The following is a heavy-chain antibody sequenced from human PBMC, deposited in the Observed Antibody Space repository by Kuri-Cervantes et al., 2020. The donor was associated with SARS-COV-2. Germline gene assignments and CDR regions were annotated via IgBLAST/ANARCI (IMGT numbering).Heavy chain of an antibody. Sequence: SVKVSCKATVGTFSSYPISSVRQAPGQGVEWMGGIIPIFGTANYAQKSQGRVTITADEFTSTAYMELSSLRSEDRAVYYCARDDRRVATRRAYYYYYMDVWGKGTTVTVSS. J-gene: IGHJ6*03. D-gene: IGHD5-12*01. V-gene: IGHV1-69*13. CDR2: IIPIFGTA. CDR3: ARDDRRVATRRAYYYYYMDV. CDR1: VGTFSSYP.